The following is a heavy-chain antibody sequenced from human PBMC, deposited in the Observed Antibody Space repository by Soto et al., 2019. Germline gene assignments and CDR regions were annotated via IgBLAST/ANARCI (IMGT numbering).Heavy chain of an antibody. CDR2: IYYSGST. D-gene: IGHD3-10*01. CDR3: ARYGSGSSVWFDP. Sequence: SETLSLTCTVSGGSMISYYWSWSRQPPGKGLEWIGYIYYSGSTIYNPSLKSRVTISVDTSKNQFSLKLSSVTAADTAVYYCARYGSGSSVWFDPWGQGTLVTVSS. CDR1: GGSMISYY. J-gene: IGHJ5*02. V-gene: IGHV4-59*01.